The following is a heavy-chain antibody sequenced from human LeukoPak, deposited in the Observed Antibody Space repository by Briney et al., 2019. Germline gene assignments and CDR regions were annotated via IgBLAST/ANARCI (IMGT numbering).Heavy chain of an antibody. V-gene: IGHV1-69*13. CDR2: IIPILCTT. CDR3: ARTYGYYG. Sequence: SVKVSCKASRGTFISYAISWVRQAPRQALEWMVGIIPILCTTNYAQKFQAGVTLTADESASADYMEPISRRSEDAAVYYCARTYGYYG. J-gene: IGHJ6*01. D-gene: IGHD4-17*01. CDR1: RGTFISYA.